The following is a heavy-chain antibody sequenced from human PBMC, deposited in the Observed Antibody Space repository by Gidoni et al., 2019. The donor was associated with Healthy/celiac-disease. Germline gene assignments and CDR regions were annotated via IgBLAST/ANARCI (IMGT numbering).Heavy chain of an antibody. CDR2: INHSGST. V-gene: IGHV4-34*01. J-gene: IGHJ6*03. CDR3: ASLAGGGGTYYYRYMDV. D-gene: IGHD3-16*01. Sequence: WIAEINHSGSTNYNPTLKSRVTISVDTSNNQFSLKLTSVTAADTAVYYCASLAGGGGTYYYRYMDVWGKGTTVNVSS.